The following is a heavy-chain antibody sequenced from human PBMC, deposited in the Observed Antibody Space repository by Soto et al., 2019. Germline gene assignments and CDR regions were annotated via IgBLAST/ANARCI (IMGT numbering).Heavy chain of an antibody. CDR2: IYTSGST. Sequence: PSETLSLTXTVSGGSISSYYWSWIRQPAGKGLEWIGRIYTSGSTNYNPSLKSRVTMSVDTSKNQFSLKLSSVTAADTAVYYCARDDCSGGSCYSGDYWGQGTLVTVSS. J-gene: IGHJ4*02. D-gene: IGHD2-15*01. CDR1: GGSISSYY. CDR3: ARDDCSGGSCYSGDY. V-gene: IGHV4-4*07.